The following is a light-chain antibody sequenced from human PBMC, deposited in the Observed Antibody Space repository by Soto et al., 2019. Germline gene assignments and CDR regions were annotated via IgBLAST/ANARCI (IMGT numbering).Light chain of an antibody. Sequence: DIQMTQSPSSLSASLGDRVTITCRASQSISSFLNWYQQKPGKXPXXLIYGASTLQSGVPSRFSGSGSGTDFTLTISSLQPEDFATYDCQQLNSFPTFGQGTRLENK. CDR1: QSISSF. CDR2: GAS. V-gene: IGKV1-39*01. CDR3: QQLNSFPT. J-gene: IGKJ5*01.